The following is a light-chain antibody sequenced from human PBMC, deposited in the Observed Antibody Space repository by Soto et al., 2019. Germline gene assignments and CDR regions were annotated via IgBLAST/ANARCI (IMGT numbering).Light chain of an antibody. Sequence: EIMKTQSPDTLSVSPGERATVSCRASQSISSDFAWFQLKPGQAPRLLIYGASTRAPDVPDRFSGSGSGTEFTLTISSLQSEDFAVYYCQQYNNRPYTFGQGTKLEIK. CDR1: QSISSD. CDR3: QQYNNRPYT. V-gene: IGKV3-15*01. CDR2: GAS. J-gene: IGKJ2*01.